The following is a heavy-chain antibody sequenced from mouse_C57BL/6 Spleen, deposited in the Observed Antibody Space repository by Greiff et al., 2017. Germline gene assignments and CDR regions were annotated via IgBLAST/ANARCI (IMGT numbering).Heavy chain of an antibody. D-gene: IGHD2-4*01. Sequence: QVQLKESGAELARPGASVKMSCKASGYTFTSYTMHWVKQRPGQGLEWIGYINPSSGYTKYNQKFKDKATLTADKSSSTAYMQLSSLTSEDSAVYYCARSGNDYYYFDYWGQGTTLTVSS. J-gene: IGHJ2*01. CDR2: INPSSGYT. CDR3: ARSGNDYYYFDY. V-gene: IGHV1-4*01. CDR1: GYTFTSYT.